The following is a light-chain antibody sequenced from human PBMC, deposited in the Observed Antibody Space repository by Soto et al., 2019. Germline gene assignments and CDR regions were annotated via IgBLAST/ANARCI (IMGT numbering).Light chain of an antibody. CDR1: SSNIGFNA. CDR3: ASITRSTTSV. Sequence: QAVVTQPPSASGTPGQRVTLSCSGSSSNIGFNAVNWYQQLPGTAPKLVMHGNSQRPSGVPDRFSGSKSGNTASLTISGLQTEDEADYYCASITRSTTSVFGTGTKVTVL. J-gene: IGLJ1*01. CDR2: GNS. V-gene: IGLV1-44*01.